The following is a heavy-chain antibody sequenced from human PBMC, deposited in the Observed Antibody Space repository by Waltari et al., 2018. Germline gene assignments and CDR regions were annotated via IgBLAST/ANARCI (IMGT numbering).Heavy chain of an antibody. D-gene: IGHD2-15*01. CDR3: ARDPTVVTGDAFDI. CDR2: IYSGGST. V-gene: IGHV3-53*01. J-gene: IGHJ3*02. Sequence: EVQLVESGGGLIQPGGSLRLSCAASGFTVSSNYMSWVRQAPGKGLEWVSVIYSGGSTYYADSVKGRFTISRDNSKNTLYLQMNSLRAEDTAVYYCARDPTVVTGDAFDIWGQGTMVTVSS. CDR1: GFTVSSNY.